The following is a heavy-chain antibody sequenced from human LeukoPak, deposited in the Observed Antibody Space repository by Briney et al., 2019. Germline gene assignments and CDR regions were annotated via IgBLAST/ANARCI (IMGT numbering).Heavy chain of an antibody. D-gene: IGHD3-10*01. J-gene: IGHJ4*02. CDR3: AKDLHYGSADY. Sequence: GGSLRLSCAASGFTFSNYWMHWVRQDPGKGLVWVSFINPDGSTANYADSVKGRFTISRDNAKNALYLQMNSLRAEDTAVYYCAKDLHYGSADYWGQGTLVTVSS. CDR2: INPDGSTA. V-gene: IGHV3-74*01. CDR1: GFTFSNYW.